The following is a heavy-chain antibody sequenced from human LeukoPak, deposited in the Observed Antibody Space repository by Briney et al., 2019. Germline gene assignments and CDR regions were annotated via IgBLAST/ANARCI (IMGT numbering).Heavy chain of an antibody. CDR1: GDSVSSNSAA. V-gene: IGHV6-1*01. CDR2: TYYRSKWYN. CDR3: ARDAPDYYDSSCYNNWFDP. J-gene: IGHJ5*02. D-gene: IGHD3-22*01. Sequence: SQTLSLTCAISGDSVSSNSAAWNWIRQSPSRGLEWLGRTYYRSKWYNDYAVSVKSRITINPDTSKNQFSLQLNSVTPEDTAVYYCARDAPDYYDSSCYNNWFDPWGQGTLVTVSS.